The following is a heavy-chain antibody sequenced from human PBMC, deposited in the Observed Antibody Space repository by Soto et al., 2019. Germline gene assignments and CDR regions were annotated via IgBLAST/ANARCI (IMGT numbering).Heavy chain of an antibody. Sequence: ASVKVSCKASGGTFSSYTISWVRQAPGQGLDWMGRIIPILGIANYAQKFQGRVTITADKSTSTAYMELSSLRSEDTAVYYCARLPNYDYDRSGHPYWGQGTLVTVSS. CDR2: IIPILGIA. D-gene: IGHD3-22*01. CDR1: GGTFSSYT. CDR3: ARLPNYDYDRSGHPY. J-gene: IGHJ4*02. V-gene: IGHV1-69*02.